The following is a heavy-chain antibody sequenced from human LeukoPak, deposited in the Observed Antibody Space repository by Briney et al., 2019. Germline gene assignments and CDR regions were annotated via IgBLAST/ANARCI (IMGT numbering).Heavy chain of an antibody. D-gene: IGHD3-22*01. J-gene: IGHJ4*02. CDR2: ISGSGGST. V-gene: IGHV3-23*01. Sequence: SGGSLRLSCAASGFTVSSNYMSWVRQAPGKGLEWVSAISGSGGSTYYADSVKGRFTISRDNSKNTLYLQMNSLRAEDTAVYYCAKDPYVGGGYHFDSWGQGSLVTVSS. CDR3: AKDPYVGGGYHFDS. CDR1: GFTVSSNY.